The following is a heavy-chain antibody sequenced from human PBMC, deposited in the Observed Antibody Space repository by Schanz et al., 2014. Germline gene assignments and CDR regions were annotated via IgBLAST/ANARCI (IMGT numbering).Heavy chain of an antibody. Sequence: EVQLVESGGGLVQPGGSLRLSCVASGFTLSNYAMSWVRQAPGKGLEWVSALSEGGGGTHYADSVKGRFTISRDNAKSSLYLEMNSLRAEDTAVYYCARSRSGFYFDYWGQGTLVTVSS. CDR1: GFTLSNYA. J-gene: IGHJ4*02. D-gene: IGHD1-26*01. CDR2: LSEGGGGT. V-gene: IGHV3-23*04. CDR3: ARSRSGFYFDY.